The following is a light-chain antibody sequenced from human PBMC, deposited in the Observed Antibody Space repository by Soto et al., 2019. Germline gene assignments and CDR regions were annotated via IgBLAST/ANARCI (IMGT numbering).Light chain of an antibody. Sequence: QSVLTQPPSASSTPGQTVTISCSGSSSNIGTFYVYWYQHVPGTAPKLLIYIDNQRPSGIPDRFSGSKSGTSASLAISGLRSEDEADYYCAAWDNSLNADVFGTGTKLTVL. CDR3: AAWDNSLNADV. CDR1: SSNIGTFY. J-gene: IGLJ1*01. V-gene: IGLV1-47*02. CDR2: IDN.